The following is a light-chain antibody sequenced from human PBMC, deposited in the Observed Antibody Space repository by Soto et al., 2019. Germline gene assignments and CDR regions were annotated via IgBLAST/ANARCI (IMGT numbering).Light chain of an antibody. Sequence: EIVLTQSPGTLSLFAGERATLSCRATQSISSNYLAWYQQKPGQAPRLLIYIASRSATGIPDRFSGSGSGTDFTLTISRREPEDSAVYYCQQYGTSPWTFGQGTKVEIK. CDR2: IAS. J-gene: IGKJ1*01. CDR1: QSISSNY. V-gene: IGKV3-20*01. CDR3: QQYGTSPWT.